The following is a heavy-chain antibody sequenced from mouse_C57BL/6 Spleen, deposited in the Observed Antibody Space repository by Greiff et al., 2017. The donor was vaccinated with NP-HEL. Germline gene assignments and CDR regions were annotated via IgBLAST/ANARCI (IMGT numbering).Heavy chain of an antibody. CDR2: IYPGSGNT. V-gene: IGHV1-76*01. Sequence: QVQLQQSGAELVRPGASVKLSCKASGYTFTDYYINWVKQRPGQGLEWIARIYPGSGNTYYNEKFKGKATLTAEKSSSTAYMQLSSLTSEDSAVYFCARHGYYGDAMDYWGQGTSVTVSS. J-gene: IGHJ4*01. D-gene: IGHD2-3*01. CDR3: ARHGYYGDAMDY. CDR1: GYTFTDYY.